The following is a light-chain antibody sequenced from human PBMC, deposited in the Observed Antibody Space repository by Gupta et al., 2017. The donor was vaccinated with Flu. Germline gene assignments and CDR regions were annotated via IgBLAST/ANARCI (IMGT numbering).Light chain of an antibody. Sequence: QSALTQPASVSGSPGQSITISCTGTSSDVGGYNYVSWYQQHPGKAPKLMTYEVSNRPSGVSNRFSGSKSGNTASLTISALQAEDEADYYCSSYTSSSTVVFGGGTKLTVL. CDR2: EVS. CDR1: SSDVGGYNY. CDR3: SSYTSSSTVV. V-gene: IGLV2-14*01. J-gene: IGLJ2*01.